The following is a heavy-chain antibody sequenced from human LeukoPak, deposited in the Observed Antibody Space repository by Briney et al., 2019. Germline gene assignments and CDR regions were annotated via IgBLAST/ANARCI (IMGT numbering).Heavy chain of an antibody. CDR1: GYSIRSGYY. CDR3: ATLGIEFTTFDY. V-gene: IGHV4-61*01. D-gene: IGHD3-22*01. CDR2: IYYSGST. J-gene: IGHJ4*02. Sequence: SETLSLTCAVSGYSIRSGYYWSWIRQPPGKGLEWIGYIYYSGSTNYNPSLKSRVTISVDTSKNQFSLKLSSVTAADTAVYYCATLGIEFTTFDYWGQGTLVTVSS.